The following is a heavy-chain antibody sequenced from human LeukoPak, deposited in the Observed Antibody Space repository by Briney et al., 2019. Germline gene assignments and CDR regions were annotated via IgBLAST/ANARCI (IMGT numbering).Heavy chain of an antibody. CDR1: GFTFSGSA. J-gene: IGHJ6*03. V-gene: IGHV3-73*01. CDR2: IRSKANSYAT. Sequence: GGSLRLSCAASGFTFSGSAMPWVRQASGKGLEWVGRIRSKANSYATAYAASVKGRFTISRDDSKNTAYLQMNSLKTEDTAVYYCTRQRDVNSGSYFWGVYYYYMDVWGKGTTVTVSS. CDR3: TRQRDVNSGSYFWGVYYYYMDV. D-gene: IGHD1-26*01.